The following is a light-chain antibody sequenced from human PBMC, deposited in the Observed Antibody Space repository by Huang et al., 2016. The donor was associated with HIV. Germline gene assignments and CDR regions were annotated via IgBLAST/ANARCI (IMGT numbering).Light chain of an antibody. CDR1: RDISNF. V-gene: IGKV1-33*01. Sequence: DIQMTQSPSSLSASVGDRVTITCQASRDISNFLNWYQQKPGKAPKLLIYDASNLETGVPSRFRGGGSGTDFTFTISSLQPEDIAIYYCQQYDNFPPTFGGGTKVEIK. J-gene: IGKJ4*01. CDR2: DAS. CDR3: QQYDNFPPT.